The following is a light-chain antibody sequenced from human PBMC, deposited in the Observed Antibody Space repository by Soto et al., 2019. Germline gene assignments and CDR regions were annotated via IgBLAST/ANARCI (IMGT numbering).Light chain of an antibody. CDR1: QSVSSSY. V-gene: IGKV3-20*01. CDR2: GAS. Sequence: EIVLTQSPGTLFLSPGERATLSCRASQSVSSSYLAWYQQKPGQAPRLLMYGASSRATGIPDRFSGSGSGTDFTLTISRLEPEDFAVYYCQHYGGSPYTFGQGTK. CDR3: QHYGGSPYT. J-gene: IGKJ2*01.